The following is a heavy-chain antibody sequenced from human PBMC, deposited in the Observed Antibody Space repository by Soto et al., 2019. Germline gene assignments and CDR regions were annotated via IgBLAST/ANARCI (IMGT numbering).Heavy chain of an antibody. CDR3: ARQYCGGDCYTFFGAFDI. J-gene: IGHJ3*02. V-gene: IGHV1-69*13. Sequence: ASVKVSCKASGGTFSSYAISWVRQAPGQGLEWMGGIIPIFGTANYAQKFQGRVTITADESTSTAYMELSSLRSEDTAVYYCARQYCGGDCYTFFGAFDIWGQGTMVTVSS. D-gene: IGHD2-21*02. CDR1: GGTFSSYA. CDR2: IIPIFGTA.